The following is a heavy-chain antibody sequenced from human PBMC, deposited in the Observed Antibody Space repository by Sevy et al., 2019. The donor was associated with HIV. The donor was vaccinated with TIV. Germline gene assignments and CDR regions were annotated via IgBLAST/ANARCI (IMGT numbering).Heavy chain of an antibody. CDR1: GFTFSSYG. CDR2: IWYDGSNK. J-gene: IGHJ6*02. CDR3: ARDGSRDFWSGSLPTGYGMDV. V-gene: IGHV3-33*01. Sequence: GGSLRLSCAASGFTFSSYGMHWVRQAPGKGLEWVAVIWYDGSNKLYADSVKGRFTISRDNSKNTVYMQMNSLRAEDTAVYYCARDGSRDFWSGSLPTGYGMDVWGQGTTVTVSS. D-gene: IGHD3-3*01.